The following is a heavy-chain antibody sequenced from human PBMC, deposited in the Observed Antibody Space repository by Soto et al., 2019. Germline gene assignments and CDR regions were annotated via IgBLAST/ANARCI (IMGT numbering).Heavy chain of an antibody. CDR3: ARAEWDSYYQDC. V-gene: IGHV4-31*03. J-gene: IGHJ4*02. D-gene: IGHD1-26*01. CDR2: IYYSGIT. CDR1: GGSISSGGYY. Sequence: SETLSLTCTVSGGSISSGGYYWTWVRQHPGKGLEWIGYIYYSGITYSNPSLESRITMSIDTSNNHFSLKLTSVTAADTAVYFCARAEWDSYYQDCWGQGTLVTVSS.